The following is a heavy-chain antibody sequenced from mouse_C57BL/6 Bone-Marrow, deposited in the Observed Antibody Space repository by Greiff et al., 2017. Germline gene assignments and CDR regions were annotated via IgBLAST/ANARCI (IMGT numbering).Heavy chain of an antibody. J-gene: IGHJ2*01. CDR3: TRAIYYGSSLDY. V-gene: IGHV1-15*01. CDR1: GYTFTDYE. D-gene: IGHD1-1*01. Sequence: VQLQQSGAELVRPGASVTLSCKASGYTFTDYEMHWVKQTPVHGLEWIGAIDPETGGTAYNQKFKGKAILTADKSSSTAYMELRSLTSEDSAVYYCTRAIYYGSSLDYWGQGTTLTVSS. CDR2: IDPETGGT.